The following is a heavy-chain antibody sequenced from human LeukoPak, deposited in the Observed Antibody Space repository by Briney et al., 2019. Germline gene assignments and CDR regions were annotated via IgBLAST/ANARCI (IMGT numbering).Heavy chain of an antibody. Sequence: GGSLRLSCAASGLTFSGYWMSWVRQARGKGLEWVANIDQDGSEKYYVDSVKGRFTISKDNAKNSLFLQMNSLRDEDTAVYYCARIKGGTSATISYWGQGTLVTVSS. CDR1: GLTFSGYW. CDR3: ARIKGGTSATISY. D-gene: IGHD1-26*01. CDR2: IDQDGSEK. V-gene: IGHV3-7*01. J-gene: IGHJ4*02.